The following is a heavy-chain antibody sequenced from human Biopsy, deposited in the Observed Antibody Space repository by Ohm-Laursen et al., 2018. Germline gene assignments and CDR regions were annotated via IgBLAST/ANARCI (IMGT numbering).Heavy chain of an antibody. J-gene: IGHJ4*02. Sequence: SLRLSCAASGFTVSSNYMSWVRQAPGKGLEWVSVIYSGGSTHYADSVKGRFTISRDNSKNTLYLQMNSLRAEDTAVYYCARGGIAVAGTDFDYWGQGTLVTVSS. CDR2: IYSGGST. V-gene: IGHV3-66*01. CDR3: ARGGIAVAGTDFDY. D-gene: IGHD6-19*01. CDR1: GFTVSSNY.